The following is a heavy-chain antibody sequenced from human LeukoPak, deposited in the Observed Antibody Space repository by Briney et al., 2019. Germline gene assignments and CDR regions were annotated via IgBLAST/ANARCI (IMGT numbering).Heavy chain of an antibody. CDR2: INPNSGGT. CDR1: GYMFTVYY. D-gene: IGHD3-10*01. J-gene: IGHJ4*02. CDR3: ARLNSGNLRGILY. V-gene: IGHV1-2*02. Sequence: GASVKVSCKASGYMFTVYYINWVRQSPGLGLEWLGWINPNSGGTTYAQRFQGRVTMTSDTSTSTAYLELNGLRSDDTAVYFCARLNSGNLRGILYWGQGSLVTVSS.